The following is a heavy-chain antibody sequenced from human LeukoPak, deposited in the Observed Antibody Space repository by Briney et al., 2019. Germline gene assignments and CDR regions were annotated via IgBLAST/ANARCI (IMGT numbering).Heavy chain of an antibody. CDR2: INHSGST. CDR1: SGSFSGYY. Sequence: SETLSLTCAVYSGSFSGYYWSWIRQPPGKGLEWIGEINHSGSTNYNPSLKSRVTISVDTSKNQFSLKLSSVTAADTAVYYCARSLDYGDYGDYWGQGTLVTVSS. J-gene: IGHJ4*02. D-gene: IGHD4-17*01. CDR3: ARSLDYGDYGDY. V-gene: IGHV4-34*01.